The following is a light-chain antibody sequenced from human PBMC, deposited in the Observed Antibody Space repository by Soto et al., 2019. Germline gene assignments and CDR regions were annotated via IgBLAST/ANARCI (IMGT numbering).Light chain of an antibody. CDR1: QSVSSS. CDR3: QQRSNWPLT. CDR2: DAS. J-gene: IGKJ4*01. Sequence: IVMTQSTATLPLSPGERATLSCRASQSVSSSLAWYQQKPGQTPRLLIYDASNRATGIPARFNGSGSGTDFTLTVSSLEPEDFAVYYCQQRSNWPLTFGGGTKVEIK. V-gene: IGKV3-11*01.